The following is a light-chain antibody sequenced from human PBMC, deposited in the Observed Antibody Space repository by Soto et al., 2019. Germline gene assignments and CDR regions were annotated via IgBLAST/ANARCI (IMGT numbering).Light chain of an antibody. Sequence: EVVLTQSPVTLSLSPGERATLSCRASQSFRGLLAWYQQKPGQAPRXXIYDAYNRETGIPPRFSGSGAGTECTRPISSLEPEDSAVDYCQQRHMWTITFGQGTRLEIK. CDR3: QQRHMWTIT. CDR1: QSFRGL. CDR2: DAY. V-gene: IGKV3-11*01. J-gene: IGKJ5*01.